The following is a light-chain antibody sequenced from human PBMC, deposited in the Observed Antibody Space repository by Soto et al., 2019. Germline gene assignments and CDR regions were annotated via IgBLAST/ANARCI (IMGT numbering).Light chain of an antibody. J-gene: IGKJ2*01. CDR1: QRIGGN. Sequence: EIVMTQSPATLSVSPGERATLSCRATQRIGGNLAWYQQKPGQAPRLLIFGASTRATGVPARFSGSGSGTQFTLPISSLQSEDFAFYYCQQYNHWPRTFGQGTKLEIK. CDR3: QQYNHWPRT. CDR2: GAS. V-gene: IGKV3-15*01.